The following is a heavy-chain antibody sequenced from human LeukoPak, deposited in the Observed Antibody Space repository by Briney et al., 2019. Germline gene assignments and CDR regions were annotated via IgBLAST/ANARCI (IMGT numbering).Heavy chain of an antibody. CDR1: DGSISSSSFF. J-gene: IGHJ4*02. D-gene: IGHD2-8*01. CDR3: ASSIGV. V-gene: IGHV4-39*07. CDR2: LYYSGNT. Sequence: PSETLSLTCTVSDGSISSSSFFWGWIRQTPGKGLEWIGTLYYSGNTYYNPSLKSRVTISVDTSKNQFSLKLSSVTAADTAVYYCASSIGVWGQGTLVTVSS.